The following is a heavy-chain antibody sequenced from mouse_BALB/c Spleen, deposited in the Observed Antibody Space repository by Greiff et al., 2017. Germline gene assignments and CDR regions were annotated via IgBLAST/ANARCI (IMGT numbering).Heavy chain of an antibody. J-gene: IGHJ4*01. CDR2: ISSGGSYT. CDR3: ARHDPYYYGSSYDYAMDY. CDR1: GFTFSSYG. Sequence: EVQRVESGGDLVKPGGSLKLSCAASGFTFSSYGMSWVRQTPDKRLEWVATISSGGSYTYYPDSVKGRFTISRDNAKNTLYLQMSSLKSEDTAMYYCARHDPYYYGSSYDYAMDYWGQGTSVTVSS. D-gene: IGHD1-1*01. V-gene: IGHV5-6*01.